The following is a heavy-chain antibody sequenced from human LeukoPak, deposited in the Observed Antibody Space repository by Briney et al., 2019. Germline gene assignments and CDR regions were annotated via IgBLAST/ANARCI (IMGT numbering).Heavy chain of an antibody. D-gene: IGHD1-1*01. Sequence: GASVKVSCKASGGTFSSYAISWLRQAPGQGLEWMGGIIPIFGTANYAQKFQGRVTITADESTSTAYMELSSLRSEDTAVYYCAGQVQLERRFDYWGQGTLVTVSS. CDR3: AGQVQLERRFDY. V-gene: IGHV1-69*13. CDR2: IIPIFGTA. CDR1: GGTFSSYA. J-gene: IGHJ4*02.